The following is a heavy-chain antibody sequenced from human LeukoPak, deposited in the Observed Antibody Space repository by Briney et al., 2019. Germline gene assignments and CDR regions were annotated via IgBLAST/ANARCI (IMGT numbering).Heavy chain of an antibody. V-gene: IGHV5-51*01. D-gene: IGHD7-27*01. Sequence: GESLKISCKGSGYRFINYWIGWVRRMPGKGLEWMGIIYPGDSDTRYSPSFEGQVTISADKSISTAYLQWSSLKASDTAMYYCARTDRTGDPLDYWGQGTLVTVSS. CDR3: ARTDRTGDPLDY. J-gene: IGHJ4*02. CDR2: IYPGDSDT. CDR1: GYRFINYW.